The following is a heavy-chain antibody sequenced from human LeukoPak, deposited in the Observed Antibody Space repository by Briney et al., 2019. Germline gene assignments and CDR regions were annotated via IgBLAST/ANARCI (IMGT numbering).Heavy chain of an antibody. V-gene: IGHV3-23*01. CDR1: GFTFSSYA. CDR3: ARGGLRLGENDY. D-gene: IGHD3-16*01. J-gene: IGHJ4*02. Sequence: GGSLRLSCAASGFTFSSYAMSWVRQAPGKGLEWVSAISGSGGSTYYADSVKGRFTISRDNAKNSLYLQMNSLRAEDTALYYCARGGLRLGENDYWGQGTLVTVSS. CDR2: ISGSGGST.